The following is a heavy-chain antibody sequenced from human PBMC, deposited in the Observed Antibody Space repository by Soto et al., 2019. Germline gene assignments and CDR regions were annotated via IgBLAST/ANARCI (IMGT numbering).Heavy chain of an antibody. CDR1: GFTFSSYA. V-gene: IGHV3-23*01. J-gene: IGHJ4*02. D-gene: IGHD3-9*01. CDR2: ISGSGGST. Sequence: PGGSLRLSCAASGFTFSSYAMSWVRQAPGKGLEWVSAISGSGGSTYYADSVKGRFTISRDNSKNTLYLQMNSLRAEDTAVYYCAKIPILTGYYKPQNGDYFDYWGQGTLVTVSS. CDR3: AKIPILTGYYKPQNGDYFDY.